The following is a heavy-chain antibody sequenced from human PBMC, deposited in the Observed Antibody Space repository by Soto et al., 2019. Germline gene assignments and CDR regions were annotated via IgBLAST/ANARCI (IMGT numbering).Heavy chain of an antibody. CDR3: ARRIAVAGTDDAFDI. J-gene: IGHJ3*02. Sequence: QVQLVQSEAEVKKPGASVKVSCKASGYTFTGYYMHWVRQAPGQGLELMGWINPNSGGTNYAQKFQGWVTMTRDTSISTAYMELSRLRSDDTAVYYCARRIAVAGTDDAFDIWGQGTMVTVSS. V-gene: IGHV1-2*04. D-gene: IGHD6-19*01. CDR2: INPNSGGT. CDR1: GYTFTGYY.